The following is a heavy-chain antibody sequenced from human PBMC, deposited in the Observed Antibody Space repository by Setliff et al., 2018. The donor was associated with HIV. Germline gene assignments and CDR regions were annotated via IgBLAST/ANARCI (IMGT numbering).Heavy chain of an antibody. D-gene: IGHD5-12*01. CDR3: ARGPLYGYDRGYFDY. CDR1: GYTFTNFG. Sequence: ASVKVSCKTSGYTFTNFGISWVRQAPGHGLEWMGWISPNFGHTNYAQNFHGRITLTVDTSTSRAYMELRSLRSDDTALYYCARGPLYGYDRGYFDYWGQGTLVTVSS. J-gene: IGHJ4*02. CDR2: ISPNFGHT. V-gene: IGHV1-18*01.